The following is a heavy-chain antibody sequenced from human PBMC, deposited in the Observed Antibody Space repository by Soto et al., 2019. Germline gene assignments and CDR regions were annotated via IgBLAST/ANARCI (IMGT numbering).Heavy chain of an antibody. Sequence: SETLSLTCTVSGGSISSYYWIWIRQPPGKGLEWIGYICYSGSTNYNPSLKSRVTISVDTSKNQFSLKLSSVTAADTAVYYCARGPLSFIAASEYYYGMAVWVQGTTVTVSS. CDR2: ICYSGST. CDR1: GGSISSYY. J-gene: IGHJ6*02. D-gene: IGHD6-6*01. V-gene: IGHV4-59*01. CDR3: ARGPLSFIAASEYYYGMAV.